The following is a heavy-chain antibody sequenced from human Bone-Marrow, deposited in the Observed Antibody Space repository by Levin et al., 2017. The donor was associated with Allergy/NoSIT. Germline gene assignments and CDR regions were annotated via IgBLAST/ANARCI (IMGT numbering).Heavy chain of an antibody. J-gene: IGHJ5*02. CDR1: GASITSHF. CDR2: VFYTGST. D-gene: IGHD3/OR15-3a*01. V-gene: IGHV4-59*11. CDR3: ARYLLRLDRVVFGP. Sequence: GSLRLSCTVSGASITSHFWSWIRQPPGKGLEWIGYVFYTGSTNYNPSLLGRVTMSADTSRNQFSLQLTSVTAADTAVYYCARYLLRLDRVVFGPWGPGTLVTVSS.